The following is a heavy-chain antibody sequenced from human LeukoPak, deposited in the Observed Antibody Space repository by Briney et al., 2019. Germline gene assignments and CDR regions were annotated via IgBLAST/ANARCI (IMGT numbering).Heavy chain of an antibody. CDR2: ISGSGGST. J-gene: IGHJ4*02. CDR3: AKASELGRGYFDY. CDR1: GFTFSDYA. V-gene: IGHV3-23*01. Sequence: GGSLRLSSAASGFTFSDYAMSWVRQAPGKGLDWVSVISGSGGSTYYADSVKGRFTISRDNSKNTLYLQMNSLRAEDTAVYYCAKASELGRGYFDYWGQGTLVTVSS. D-gene: IGHD7-27*01.